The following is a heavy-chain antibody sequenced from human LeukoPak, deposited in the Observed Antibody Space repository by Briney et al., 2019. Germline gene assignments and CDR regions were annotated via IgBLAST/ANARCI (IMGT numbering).Heavy chain of an antibody. Sequence: PSETLSLTCTVSGGSISSYYWSWIRQPAGKGLEWIGRIYTSGSTNYNPSLKSRVTISVDTSKNQFSLKLSSVTAADTAVYYCARRGYSYGYSARYNWFDPWGQGTLVTVSS. CDR3: ARRGYSYGYSARYNWFDP. CDR2: IYTSGST. V-gene: IGHV4-4*07. D-gene: IGHD5-18*01. CDR1: GGSISSYY. J-gene: IGHJ5*02.